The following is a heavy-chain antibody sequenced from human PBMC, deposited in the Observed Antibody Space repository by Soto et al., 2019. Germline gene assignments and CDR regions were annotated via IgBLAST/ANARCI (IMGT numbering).Heavy chain of an antibody. D-gene: IGHD5-12*01. Sequence: SETLSLTCTVSGGSISSYYWSWIRQPPGKGLEWIGYIYYSGSTNYNPSLKSRVTISVDTSKNQFSLKLSSVTAADTAVYYCGRLYSGYDFSHLLYYFDYWGQGTLVTVSS. CDR1: GGSISSYY. CDR2: IYYSGST. V-gene: IGHV4-59*01. J-gene: IGHJ4*02. CDR3: GRLYSGYDFSHLLYYFDY.